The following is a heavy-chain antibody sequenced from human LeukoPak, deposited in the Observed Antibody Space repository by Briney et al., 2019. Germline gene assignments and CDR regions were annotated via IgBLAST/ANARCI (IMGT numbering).Heavy chain of an antibody. CDR2: ISYDGSNQ. J-gene: IGHJ4*02. Sequence: PGRSLRLSCAASGFTFSSYAMHWVRQAPGKGLEWVGVISYDGSNQYYADSVKGRFTISRDNSKNTLYLQMNSLSAEDTAVYYCASIAARPRFDYWRQGPLVTVSS. D-gene: IGHD6-6*01. CDR1: GFTFSSYA. V-gene: IGHV3-30*01. CDR3: ASIAARPRFDY.